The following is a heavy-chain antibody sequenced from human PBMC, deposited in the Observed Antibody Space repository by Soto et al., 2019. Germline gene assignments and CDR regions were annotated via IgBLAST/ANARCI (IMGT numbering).Heavy chain of an antibody. D-gene: IGHD2-21*02. V-gene: IGHV3-30-3*01. CDR3: ARAFRGNYNWFDP. Sequence: GGSLRLSCAASGFTFSSYAMHWVRQAPGKGLEWVAVISYDGSNKYYADSVKGRFTISRDNSKNTLYLQMNSLRAEDTAVYYCARAFRGNYNWFDPRGEVTLVT. J-gene: IGHJ5*02. CDR2: ISYDGSNK. CDR1: GFTFSSYA.